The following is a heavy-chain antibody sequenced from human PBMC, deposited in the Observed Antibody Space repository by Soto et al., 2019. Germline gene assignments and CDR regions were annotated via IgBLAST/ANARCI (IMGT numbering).Heavy chain of an antibody. CDR1: GFTFSSYG. D-gene: IGHD4-17*01. V-gene: IGHV3-30*18. CDR3: AKDGHRGTTDAFDI. CDR2: ISYDGSNK. J-gene: IGHJ3*02. Sequence: QPVGSLRLSCAASGFTFSSYGMHWVRQAPGKGLEWVAVISYDGSNKYYADSVKGRSTISRDNSKNTLYLQMNSLRAEDTAVYYCAKDGHRGTTDAFDIWGQGTMVTVSS.